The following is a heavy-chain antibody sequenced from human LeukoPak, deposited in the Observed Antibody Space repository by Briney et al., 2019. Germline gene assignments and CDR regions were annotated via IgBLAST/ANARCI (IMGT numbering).Heavy chain of an antibody. Sequence: GGSLRLSCAASGFTFSDYYMSWIRQAPGKGLEWVSYISSSSSYTNYADSVKGRFTISRDNAKNSLYLQMNSLRTEDTAVHYCASSSYDILTGYYQGGDAFDIWGQGTMVTVSS. CDR2: ISSSSSYT. V-gene: IGHV3-11*06. D-gene: IGHD3-9*01. J-gene: IGHJ3*02. CDR1: GFTFSDYY. CDR3: ASSSYDILTGYYQGGDAFDI.